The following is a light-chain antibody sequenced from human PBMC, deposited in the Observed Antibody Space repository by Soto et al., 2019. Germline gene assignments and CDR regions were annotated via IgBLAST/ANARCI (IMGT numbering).Light chain of an antibody. V-gene: IGKV3-11*01. J-gene: IGKJ3*01. CDR3: QQRTNWPPVT. Sequence: EIVLTQSPATLSLSPGERATLSCRASQSVGRYLAWYQQKPGQAPRLLIYDASTRATGIPARFSASGSGTDFTLTISSLEPEDFAVYYCQQRTNWPPVTFGPGTKVDI. CDR1: QSVGRY. CDR2: DAS.